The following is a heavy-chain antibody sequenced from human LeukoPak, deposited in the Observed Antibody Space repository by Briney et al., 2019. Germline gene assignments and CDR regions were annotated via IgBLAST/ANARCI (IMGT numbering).Heavy chain of an antibody. CDR1: GFSFNNYA. J-gene: IGHJ4*02. V-gene: IGHV3-30*04. Sequence: PGGSLRLSCAASGFSFNNYAMHWVRQAPGKGLEWVAVISNDASKRFYADSVKGRFTISRDNLKNTLYLQMNNLRGDDTAVYYCARGYSSSWCDYWGQGTLVTVSS. D-gene: IGHD6-13*01. CDR2: ISNDASKR. CDR3: ARGYSSSWCDY.